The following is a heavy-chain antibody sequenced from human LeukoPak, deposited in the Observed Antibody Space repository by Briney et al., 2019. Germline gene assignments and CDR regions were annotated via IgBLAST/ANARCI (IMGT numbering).Heavy chain of an antibody. CDR3: ARSPGYSGYDHNWFDP. V-gene: IGHV1-69*06. D-gene: IGHD5-12*01. Sequence: ASVKVSCKASGGTFSSYAISGVRQAPGQGLEWMGGIIPIFGTANYAQKFQGRVTITADKSTSTAYMELSSLRSEDTAVYYCARSPGYSGYDHNWFDPWGQGTLVTVSS. CDR1: GGTFSSYA. J-gene: IGHJ5*02. CDR2: IIPIFGTA.